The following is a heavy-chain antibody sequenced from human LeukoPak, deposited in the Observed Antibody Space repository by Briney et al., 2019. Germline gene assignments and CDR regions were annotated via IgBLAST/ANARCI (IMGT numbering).Heavy chain of an antibody. D-gene: IGHD6-6*01. V-gene: IGHV3-48*01. CDR3: ARDTGGGYSSSSNYYSDY. CDR1: GFTFSSYS. CDR2: MSSSSSTK. Sequence: PGGSLRLSCAASGFTFSSYSMNWVRQAPGKGLEWVSYMSSSSSTKYYADSVKGRFTISRDNAKNSLSLQMNSLRAEDTAVYYCARDTGGGYSSSSNYYSDYWGQGTLVTVSS. J-gene: IGHJ4*02.